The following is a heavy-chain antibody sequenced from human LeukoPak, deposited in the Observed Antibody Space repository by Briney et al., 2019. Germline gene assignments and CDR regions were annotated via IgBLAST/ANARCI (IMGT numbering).Heavy chain of an antibody. D-gene: IGHD5-12*01. Sequence: GGSLRLSCAASGFTFSSYAMHWVRQVPGKGLEWVAFISFDGADKYYADSVKGRFTVSRDNPKSTLHLQLNSLRAEDTAVFYCALQDSYDLPFAFWGQGALVTVSS. V-gene: IGHV3-30-3*01. CDR2: ISFDGADK. CDR3: ALQDSYDLPFAF. J-gene: IGHJ4*02. CDR1: GFTFSSYA.